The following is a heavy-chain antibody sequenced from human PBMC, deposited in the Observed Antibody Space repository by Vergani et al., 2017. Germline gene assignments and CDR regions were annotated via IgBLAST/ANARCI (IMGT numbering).Heavy chain of an antibody. D-gene: IGHD3-10*01. CDR1: GFSFSSHA. V-gene: IGHV3-30*18. Sequence: VQLVESRGGLVQPGGSLRLSCAASGFSFSSHAIHWVRQAPGKGLEWVAVISNDGSKKYYADSVKGRFTISRDNSKNTLDLQMNSLRTQDTAVYYCAKAGSVTSGSLQYNFYMDVWGKGTTVTVS. J-gene: IGHJ6*03. CDR3: AKAGSVTSGSLQYNFYMDV. CDR2: ISNDGSKK.